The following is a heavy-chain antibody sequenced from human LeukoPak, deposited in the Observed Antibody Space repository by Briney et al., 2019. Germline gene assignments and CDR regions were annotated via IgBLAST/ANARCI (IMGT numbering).Heavy chain of an antibody. D-gene: IGHD3-16*01. CDR2: ISGSGGST. V-gene: IGHV3-23*01. J-gene: IGHJ4*02. CDR3: AKDPGGLNPFDY. Sequence: GGSLRLSCAVSGFTFSDYHMSWVRQAPGKGLEWVSAISGSGGSTYYADSVKGRFTISRDNSKNTLYLQMNSLRAEDTAVYYCAKDPGGLNPFDYWGQGTLVTVSS. CDR1: GFTFSDYH.